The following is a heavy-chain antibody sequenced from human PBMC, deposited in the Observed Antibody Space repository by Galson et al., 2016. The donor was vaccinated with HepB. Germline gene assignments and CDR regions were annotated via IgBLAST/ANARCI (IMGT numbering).Heavy chain of an antibody. V-gene: IGHV3-9*01. CDR2: NSWNSGSI. CDR3: AQDKASISVGATNFQH. J-gene: IGHJ1*01. CDR1: GFIFKDYA. D-gene: IGHD1-26*01. Sequence: SLRLSCAASGFIFKDYAMHWVRQAPGKGLEWVSSNSWNSGSIGYADSVKGRFTISRDNAKNSLYLQMNSLRAEDTAFYYCAQDKASISVGATNFQHWGQGTLVTVSS.